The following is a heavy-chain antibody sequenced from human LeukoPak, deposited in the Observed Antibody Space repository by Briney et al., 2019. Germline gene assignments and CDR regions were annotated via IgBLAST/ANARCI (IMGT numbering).Heavy chain of an antibody. J-gene: IGHJ4*02. CDR3: ARAPRRATDFDY. D-gene: IGHD1-26*01. V-gene: IGHV1-69*05. CDR2: IIPIFGTA. CDR1: GGTFSSYA. Sequence: SVKVSCKASGGTFSSYAISWVRQAPGQGLEWMGGIIPIFGTANYAQKFQGRVTMTRDTSISTAYMELSRLRSDDTAVYYCARAPRRATDFDYWGQGTLVTVSS.